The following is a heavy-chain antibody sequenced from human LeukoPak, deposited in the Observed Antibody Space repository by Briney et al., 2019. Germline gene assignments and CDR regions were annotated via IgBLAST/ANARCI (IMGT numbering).Heavy chain of an antibody. CDR2: IYYSGTT. D-gene: IGHD6-13*01. J-gene: IGHJ2*01. V-gene: IGHV4-30-4*01. CDR3: ARAIRAGYSISWYFDL. Sequence: PSETLSLTCTVSGGSISSGDYYWSWIRQPPGKGLEWIGYIYYSGTTYYNPSLRSRITISADTSNNQFSLRLSSVSAADTAVYYCARAIRAGYSISWYFDLWGRGTLVTVSS. CDR1: GGSISSGDYY.